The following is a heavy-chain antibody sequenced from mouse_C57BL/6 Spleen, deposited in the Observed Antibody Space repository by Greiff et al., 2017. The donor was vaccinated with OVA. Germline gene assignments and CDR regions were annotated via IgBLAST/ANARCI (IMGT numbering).Heavy chain of an antibody. CDR3: ARSNWDAYYAMDY. Sequence: VQLQQSGPELVKPGASVKISCKASGYAFSSSWMNWVKQRPGKGLEWIGRIYPGDGDTNYNGKFKGKATLTADKSSSTAYMQLSSLTSEDSAVYFGARSNWDAYYAMDYWGQGTSVTVSS. J-gene: IGHJ4*01. V-gene: IGHV1-82*01. CDR2: IYPGDGDT. D-gene: IGHD4-1*01. CDR1: GYAFSSSW.